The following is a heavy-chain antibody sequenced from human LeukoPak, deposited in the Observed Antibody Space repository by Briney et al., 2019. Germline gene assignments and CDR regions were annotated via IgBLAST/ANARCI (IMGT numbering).Heavy chain of an antibody. Sequence: SETLSLTCTVSGYSISSGYYWGWIRQPPGKGLEWIGSIYHSGSTYYNPSLKSRVTISVDTSKNQFSLKLSSVTAADTAVYYCARDLGYSGYVWFDPWGQGTLVTVSS. CDR3: ARDLGYSGYVWFDP. CDR2: IYHSGST. CDR1: GYSISSGYY. V-gene: IGHV4-38-2*02. J-gene: IGHJ5*02. D-gene: IGHD5-12*01.